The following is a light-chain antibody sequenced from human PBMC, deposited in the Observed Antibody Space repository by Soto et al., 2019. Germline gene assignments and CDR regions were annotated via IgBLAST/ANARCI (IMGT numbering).Light chain of an antibody. CDR2: AAS. CDR3: QQNYITPFT. V-gene: IGKV1-39*01. J-gene: IGKJ4*02. Sequence: DIQMTQSPSSLSASVGDRVTITCRASQSIGKSLNWYQQKSGKAPKLLIYAASGLQSGVPSRFSGSGSGTDFTLTISSLQPEDYAIYQCQQNYITPFTFGGGTKVEIK. CDR1: QSIGKS.